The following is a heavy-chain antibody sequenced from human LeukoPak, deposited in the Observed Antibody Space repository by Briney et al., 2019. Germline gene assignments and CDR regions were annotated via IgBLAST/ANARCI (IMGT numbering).Heavy chain of an antibody. V-gene: IGHV6-1*01. Sequence: SQTLSLTCAISGDSVSSDSAAWNWIRQSPSRGLEWLGRTYYRSKWLNDYAVSVRSRITPNPDTSRNQLSLQLNSVTPEDTAVYYCARSRGQGSSSWYSGFDIWGQGTMVTVSS. J-gene: IGHJ3*02. CDR2: TYYRSKWLN. CDR1: GDSVSSDSAA. CDR3: ARSRGQGSSSWYSGFDI. D-gene: IGHD6-13*01.